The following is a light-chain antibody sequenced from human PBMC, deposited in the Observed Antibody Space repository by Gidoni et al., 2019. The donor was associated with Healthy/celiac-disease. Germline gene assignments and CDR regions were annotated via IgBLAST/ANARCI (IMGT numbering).Light chain of an antibody. CDR1: QSVSSSY. CDR3: QQYGSSPFT. Sequence: EIVLTQSPGTLSLSTGERATLSCRASQSVSSSYLAWYQQKPGQAPRLLIYGASSRATGIPDRFSGSGSGTDFTLTISRLEPEDFAVYYCQQYGSSPFTFGPXTKVDIK. V-gene: IGKV3-20*01. CDR2: GAS. J-gene: IGKJ3*01.